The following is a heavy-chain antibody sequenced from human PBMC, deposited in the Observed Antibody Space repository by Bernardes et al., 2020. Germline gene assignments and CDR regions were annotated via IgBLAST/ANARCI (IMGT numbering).Heavy chain of an antibody. D-gene: IGHD5-12*01. J-gene: IGHJ3*01. CDR1: GDSITSDPFS. Sequence: LALTSPVSGDSITSDPFSWAWIRQPPGKGLEWIGNIYSSGSTNYNPSLKSRVTISVDTSKNQFSLKVNSVTATDTAVYYCARHNDYAGLRDSFDVWGQGTVVTVSS. CDR3: ARHNDYAGLRDSFDV. V-gene: IGHV4-39*01. CDR2: IYSSGST.